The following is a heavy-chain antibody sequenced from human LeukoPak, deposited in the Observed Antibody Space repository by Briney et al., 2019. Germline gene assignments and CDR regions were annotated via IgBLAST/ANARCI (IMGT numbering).Heavy chain of an antibody. J-gene: IGHJ4*02. V-gene: IGHV1-24*01. Sequence: ASVKVSCKVSGYTLTELSMHWVRQAPGKGLEWMGGFDPEDGETIYAQKFQGRVTMTEDTSTDTAYMELSSLRSEDTAVYYCATEIAVAGSFDYWGQGTLVTVSS. CDR3: ATEIAVAGSFDY. D-gene: IGHD6-19*01. CDR1: GYTLTELS. CDR2: FDPEDGET.